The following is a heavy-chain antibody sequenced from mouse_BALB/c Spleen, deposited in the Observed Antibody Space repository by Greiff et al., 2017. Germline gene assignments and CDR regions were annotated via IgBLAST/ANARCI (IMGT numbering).Heavy chain of an antibody. CDR3: ARDRSMVRYAMDY. CDR2: IWAGGST. J-gene: IGHJ4*01. CDR1: GFSLTSYG. V-gene: IGHV2-9*02. Sequence: VHLVESGPGLVAPSQSLSITCTASGFSLTSYGVHWVRQPPGKGLEWLGVIWAGGSTNYNSALMSRLSISKDNSKSQVFLKMNSLQTDDTAMYYCARDRSMVRYAMDYWGQGTSVTVSS. D-gene: IGHD1-1*02.